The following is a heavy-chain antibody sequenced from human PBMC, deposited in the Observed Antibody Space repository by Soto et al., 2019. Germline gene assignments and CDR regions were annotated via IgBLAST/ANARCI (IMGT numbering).Heavy chain of an antibody. CDR1: GYTFTSYG. CDR3: ARGISVFWIPNLFGLGPVYFAS. V-gene: IGHV1-18*01. D-gene: IGHD3-3*01. CDR2: ISAYNGNT. Sequence: ASVKVSCKASGYTFTSYGISWVRQAPGQGLEWMGWISAYNGNTNYAQKLQGRVTMTTDTSTSTAYMELRSLRSDDTAVYYCARGISVFWIPNLFGLGPVYFASWAREPWSPSPQ. J-gene: IGHJ4*02.